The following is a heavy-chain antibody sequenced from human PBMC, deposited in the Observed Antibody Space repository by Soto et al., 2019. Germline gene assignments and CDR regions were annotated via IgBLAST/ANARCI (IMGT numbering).Heavy chain of an antibody. D-gene: IGHD3-10*01. CDR3: ARRSRSVRGIFDY. CDR1: GGSISSYY. CDR2: IYYSGST. Sequence: PSETLSLTCTVSGGSISSYYWSWIRQPPGKGLEWIGYIYYSGSTNYNPSLKSRVTISVDTSKNQFSLKLSSVTAADTAVYYCARRSRSVRGIFDYWGQGTLVTVLL. V-gene: IGHV4-59*01. J-gene: IGHJ4*02.